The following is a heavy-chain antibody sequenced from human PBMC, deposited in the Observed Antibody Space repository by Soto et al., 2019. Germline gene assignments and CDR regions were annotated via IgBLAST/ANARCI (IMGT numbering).Heavy chain of an antibody. CDR3: ARDLGRGYCSGGSCSTPYYYYYGMDV. V-gene: IGHV3-33*01. D-gene: IGHD2-15*01. Sequence: GGSLRLSCAASGFTFSSYGMHWVRQAPGKGLEWVAVIWYDGSNKYYADSVKGRFTISRDNSKNTLYLQMNSLRAEDTAVYYCARDLGRGYCSGGSCSTPYYYYYGMDVWGQGTTVTVSS. CDR2: IWYDGSNK. CDR1: GFTFSSYG. J-gene: IGHJ6*02.